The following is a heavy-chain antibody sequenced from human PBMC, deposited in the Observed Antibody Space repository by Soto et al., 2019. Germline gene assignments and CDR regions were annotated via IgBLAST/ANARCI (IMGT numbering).Heavy chain of an antibody. CDR2: TYYRSKWYN. D-gene: IGHD6-6*01. J-gene: IGHJ6*02. Sequence: SQTLSITCSISADRVSSNRAAWNWIRQSPSRGLQWLGRTYYRSKWYNDYAVSVKSRITINPDTSKNQFSLQLNSVTPEDTAVYYCARVSIYYYYGMDVWGQGPTVTVSS. V-gene: IGHV6-1*01. CDR3: ARVSIYYYYGMDV. CDR1: ADRVSSNRAA.